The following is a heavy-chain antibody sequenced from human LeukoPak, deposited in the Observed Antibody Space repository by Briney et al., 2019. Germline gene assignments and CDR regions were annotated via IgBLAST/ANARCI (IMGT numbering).Heavy chain of an antibody. J-gene: IGHJ5*01. CDR1: GYTFTKYG. Sequence: GASVKVSCKASGYTFTKYGINWVRQAPGQGLEWMGWIGPYNSKTIYAENLQGRLSMTTDTSTSTAYMEMRSLRSDDTAVYYCARGYLDDPLNWFDSWGQGTLLTVSS. CDR2: IGPYNSKT. CDR3: ARGYLDDPLNWFDS. D-gene: IGHD1-26*01. V-gene: IGHV1-18*01.